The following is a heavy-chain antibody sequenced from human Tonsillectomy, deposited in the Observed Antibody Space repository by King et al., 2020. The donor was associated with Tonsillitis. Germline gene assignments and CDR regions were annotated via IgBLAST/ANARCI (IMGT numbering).Heavy chain of an antibody. J-gene: IGHJ6*03. CDR1: GFTFSNAW. CDR3: TTGLLRRLAATSGCYYYMDV. D-gene: IGHD2-15*01. V-gene: IGHV3-15*01. CDR2: IKSKTDGGTT. Sequence: VQLVESGGGLVKPGGSLRLSCAASGFTFSNAWMSWVRQAPGKGLEWVSRIKSKTDGGTTDYAAPVKGRFTISRDDSKNTLYLQMNSLKTEDTAVYCCTTGLLRRLAATSGCYYYMDVWGKGTTVTVSS.